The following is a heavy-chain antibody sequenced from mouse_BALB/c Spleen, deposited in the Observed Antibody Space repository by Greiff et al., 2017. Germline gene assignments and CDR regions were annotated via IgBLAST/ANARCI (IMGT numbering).Heavy chain of an antibody. Sequence: DVNWVESGGGLVQPGGSRKLSCAASGFTFSSFGMHWVRQAPEKGLEWVAYISSGSSTIYYADTVKGRFTISRDNPKNTLFLQMTSLRSEDTAMYYCARGYYGSSHWYFDVWGAGTTVTVSS. V-gene: IGHV5-17*02. CDR1: GFTFSSFG. CDR2: ISSGSSTI. CDR3: ARGYYGSSHWYFDV. D-gene: IGHD1-1*01. J-gene: IGHJ1*01.